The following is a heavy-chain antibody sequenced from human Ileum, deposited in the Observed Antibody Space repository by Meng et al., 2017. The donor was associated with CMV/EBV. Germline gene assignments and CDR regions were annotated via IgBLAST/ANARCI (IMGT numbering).Heavy chain of an antibody. D-gene: IGHD3-16*01. J-gene: IGHJ3*02. V-gene: IGHV3-13*01. CDR1: GFTFSTYD. CDR2: IGTVGDT. Sequence: GGSLRLSCAASGFTFSTYDMHWVRQATGKGLEWVSGIGTVGDTYYPDSVKGRFTISREHAKNSLYLQMNSLRAWDTSVYYCARDGGLGAFDIFGQGI. CDR3: ARDGGLGAFDI.